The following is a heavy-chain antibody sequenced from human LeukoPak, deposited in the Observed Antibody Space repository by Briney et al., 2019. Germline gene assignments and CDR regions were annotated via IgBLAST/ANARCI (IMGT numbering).Heavy chain of an antibody. V-gene: IGHV5-51*01. D-gene: IGHD2-2*03. CDR3: ARLHYPRWMVLLFDP. J-gene: IGHJ4*02. CDR1: QYTFTSTW. CDR2: IHHGDSDT. Sequence: GESLKISCKDSQYTFTSTWIAWVRQMPGKGLEWMGIIHHGDSDTRYSPSFEGHVTISADKSTGTAYLQWSSLKSSDIAMYLRARLHYPRWMVLLFDPWGQGTLLTVSS.